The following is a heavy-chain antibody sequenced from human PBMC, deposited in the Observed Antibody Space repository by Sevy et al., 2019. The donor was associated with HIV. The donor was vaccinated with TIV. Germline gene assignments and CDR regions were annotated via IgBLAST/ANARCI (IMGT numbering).Heavy chain of an antibody. V-gene: IGHV3-74*01. CDR2: IHGDGSGT. J-gene: IGHJ5*02. CDR1: GFTFSSYW. CDR3: AAGSYGYRGET. Sequence: GSLRLSCVASGFTFSSYWLHWARQVPGKGLMWVSRIHGDGSGTTYADYVRGRFTISRDTAKNTLYLQMNSVRAEDTAVYYCAAGSYGYRGETWGQRTLVTVSS. D-gene: IGHD5-18*01.